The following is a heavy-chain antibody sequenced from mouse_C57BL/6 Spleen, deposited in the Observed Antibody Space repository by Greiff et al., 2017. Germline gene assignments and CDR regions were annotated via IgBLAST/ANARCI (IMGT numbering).Heavy chain of an antibody. J-gene: IGHJ4*01. D-gene: IGHD1-1*01. CDR3: AKNSHYGSSYEGNAMDY. CDR2: IWRGGST. Sequence: VQLQESGPGLVQPSQSLSITCTVSGFSLTSYGVHWVRQSPGKGLEWLGVIWRGGSTDYNAAFMSRLSITKDNSKSQVFFKMNSLQADDTAIYYCAKNSHYGSSYEGNAMDYWGQGTSVTVSS. CDR1: GFSLTSYG. V-gene: IGHV2-5*01.